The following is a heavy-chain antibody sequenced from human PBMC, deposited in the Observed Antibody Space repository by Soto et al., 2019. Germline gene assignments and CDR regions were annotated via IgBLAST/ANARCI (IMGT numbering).Heavy chain of an antibody. J-gene: IGHJ6*02. CDR3: ARGLRHNWKALLYYYGMDV. V-gene: IGHV1-69*06. D-gene: IGHD1-20*01. CDR2: IIPIFGTA. Sequence: SVKVSCKASGGTFSSYAISWVRQAPGQGLEWMGGIIPIFGTANYAQKFQGRVTITADKSTSTAYMELSSLRSEDTAVYYCARGLRHNWKALLYYYGMDVWGQGTTVTVSS. CDR1: GGTFSSYA.